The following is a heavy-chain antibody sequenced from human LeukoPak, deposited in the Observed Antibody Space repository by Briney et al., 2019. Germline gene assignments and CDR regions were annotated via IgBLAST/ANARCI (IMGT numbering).Heavy chain of an antibody. D-gene: IGHD5-12*01. J-gene: IGHJ6*02. CDR1: GGSISSGGYY. V-gene: IGHV4-31*03. Sequence: SQTLSLTCTVSGGSISSGGYYWSWIRQHPGKGLEWIGYIYYSGSTYYNPSLKSRVTISVDTSKNQFPLKLSSVTAADTAVYYCARGAGYSGYDYYYGMDVWGQGTTVTVSS. CDR2: IYYSGST. CDR3: ARGAGYSGYDYYYGMDV.